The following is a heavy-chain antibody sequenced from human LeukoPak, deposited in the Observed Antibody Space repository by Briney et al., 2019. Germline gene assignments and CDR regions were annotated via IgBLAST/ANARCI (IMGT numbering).Heavy chain of an antibody. CDR3: ARDRVAENWFDP. CDR2: IYTSGST. Sequence: SETLSLTCTVSGGSISSGSYYWSWIRQPAGKGLEWIGRIYTSGSTNYNPSLKSRVTISVDTSKNQFSLKLSSVTAADTAVYYCARDRVAENWFDPWGQGTLVTVSS. V-gene: IGHV4-61*02. D-gene: IGHD2-15*01. J-gene: IGHJ5*02. CDR1: GGSISSGSYY.